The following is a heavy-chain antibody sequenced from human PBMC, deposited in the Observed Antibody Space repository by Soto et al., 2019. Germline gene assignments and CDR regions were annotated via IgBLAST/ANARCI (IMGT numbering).Heavy chain of an antibody. CDR2: INVYNGNT. Sequence: ASVKVCCKASGYTFTSYYMHWVRQAPGQGLEWMGWINVYNGNTKYAQKVQGRVTMTTDTSTSTAYMELRSLRSDDTAVYYCARGVGSGSYYNQYNWFDPWGQGTLVTVSS. V-gene: IGHV1-18*04. CDR3: ARGVGSGSYYNQYNWFDP. CDR1: GYTFTSYY. D-gene: IGHD3-10*01. J-gene: IGHJ5*02.